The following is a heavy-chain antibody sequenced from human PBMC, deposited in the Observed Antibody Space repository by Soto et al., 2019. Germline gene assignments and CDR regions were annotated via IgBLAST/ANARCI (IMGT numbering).Heavy chain of an antibody. Sequence: ASVKVSCEASGYTFTGSYMHWVRQAPGQGLEWMGWINPNSGGTTYAQKFQGWVTMTRDTSISTAYMELGRLRSDDTAVYYCARGGGPGAFDIWGQGTMVTVSS. D-gene: IGHD1-26*01. CDR2: INPNSGGT. V-gene: IGHV1-2*04. CDR1: GYTFTGSY. J-gene: IGHJ3*02. CDR3: ARGGGPGAFDI.